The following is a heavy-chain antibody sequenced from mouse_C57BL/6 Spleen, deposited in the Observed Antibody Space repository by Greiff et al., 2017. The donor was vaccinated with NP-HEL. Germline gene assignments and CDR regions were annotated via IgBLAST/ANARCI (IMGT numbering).Heavy chain of an antibody. CDR1: GFSLTSYG. J-gene: IGHJ1*03. D-gene: IGHD2-4*01. CDR3: ARNYDYAWYFDV. V-gene: IGHV2-2*01. CDR2: IWSGGST. Sequence: VQLQQSGPGLVQPSQSLSITCTVSGFSLTSYGVHWVRQSPGKGLEWLGVIWSGGSTDYNAAFISRLSISKDNSKSQVFFKMNSLQADDTAIYYCARNYDYAWYFDVWGTGTTVTVSS.